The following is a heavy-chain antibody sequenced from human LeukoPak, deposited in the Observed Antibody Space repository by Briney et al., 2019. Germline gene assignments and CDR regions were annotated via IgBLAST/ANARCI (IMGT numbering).Heavy chain of an antibody. D-gene: IGHD1-26*01. V-gene: IGHV4-34*01. Sequence: GSLRLSCAASGFAFNTYSMNWVRQPPGKGLEWIGEINHSGSTNYNPSLKSRVTVSVDTSKSQFSLNLSSVTAADTAVYYCARLVGATNYFDYWGQGTLVTVSS. CDR3: ARLVGATNYFDY. J-gene: IGHJ4*02. CDR1: GFAFNTYS. CDR2: INHSGST.